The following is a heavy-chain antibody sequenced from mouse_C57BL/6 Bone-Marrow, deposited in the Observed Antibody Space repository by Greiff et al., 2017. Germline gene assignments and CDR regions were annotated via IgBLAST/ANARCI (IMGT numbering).Heavy chain of an antibody. CDR2: ISYSGST. CDR3: ASSYYYGSSYDRFAY. Sequence: VQLQQSGPGLAKPSQTLSLTCSVTGYSITSDYWNWIRKFPGNKLEYMGYISYSGSTYYNPSLKSRISITRDTSKNQSYLQLNSVTTEDTATYYCASSYYYGSSYDRFAYWGQGTLVTVSA. CDR1: GYSITSDY. D-gene: IGHD1-1*01. J-gene: IGHJ3*01. V-gene: IGHV3-8*01.